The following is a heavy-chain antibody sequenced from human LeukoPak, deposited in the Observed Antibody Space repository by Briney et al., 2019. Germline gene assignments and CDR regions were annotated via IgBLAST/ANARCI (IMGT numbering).Heavy chain of an antibody. D-gene: IGHD3-10*01. CDR1: GGSISGYY. CDR2: IYYSGST. V-gene: IGHV4-59*01. CDR3: ARVLTYGSRTYYFDY. J-gene: IGHJ4*02. Sequence: PSETLSLTCTVSGGSISGYYWSWIRQPLGKGLEWIGYIYYSGSTNYNPSLKSRVTISLDTSKNQFSLKLSSVTAADTAVYYCARVLTYGSRTYYFDYWGQGTLVTVSS.